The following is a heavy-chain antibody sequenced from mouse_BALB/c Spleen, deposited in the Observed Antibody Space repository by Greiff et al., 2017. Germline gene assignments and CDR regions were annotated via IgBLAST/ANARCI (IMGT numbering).Heavy chain of an antibody. V-gene: IGHV5-9-4*01. CDR1: GFTFSSYA. CDR2: ISSGGSYT. D-gene: IGHD4-1*01. J-gene: IGHJ4*01. Sequence: EVQVVESGGGLVKPGGSLKLSCAASGFTFSSYAMSWVRQSPEKRLEWVAEISSGGSYTYYPDTVTGRFTISRDNAKNTLYLEMSSLRSEDTAMYYCARETNWDVYYYAMDYWGQGTSVTVSS. CDR3: ARETNWDVYYYAMDY.